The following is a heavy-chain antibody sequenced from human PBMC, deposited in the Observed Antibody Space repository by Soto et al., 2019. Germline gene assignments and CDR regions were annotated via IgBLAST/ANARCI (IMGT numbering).Heavy chain of an antibody. CDR1: GYTFTSYA. CDR3: ARARNYGFWSGYYLSFDP. Sequence: ASVKVSCKASGYTFTSYAMHWVRQAPGQRLEWMGWINAGNGNTKYSQKFQGRVTITRDTSASTAYMELSSLRSEDTAVYYCARARNYGFWSGYYLSFDPWGQGTLVTVSS. CDR2: INAGNGNT. D-gene: IGHD3-3*01. J-gene: IGHJ5*02. V-gene: IGHV1-3*01.